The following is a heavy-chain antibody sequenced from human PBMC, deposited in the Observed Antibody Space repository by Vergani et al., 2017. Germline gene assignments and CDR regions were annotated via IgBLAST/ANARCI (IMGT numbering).Heavy chain of an antibody. CDR2: IHTSGST. CDR1: GGSINSHTYY. D-gene: IGHD2-15*01. Sequence: QVQLQESGPGLVKPSQTLSLTCTVSGGSINSHTYYWSWIRQPAGKGLEWIGRIHTSGSTNYNPSLKRRVTMSEDTSKNQFSLNLTSVTAADTAVYFCARGSCLGGSCYKPRFDYWGQGILVTVSS. J-gene: IGHJ4*02. CDR3: ARGSCLGGSCYKPRFDY. V-gene: IGHV4-61*02.